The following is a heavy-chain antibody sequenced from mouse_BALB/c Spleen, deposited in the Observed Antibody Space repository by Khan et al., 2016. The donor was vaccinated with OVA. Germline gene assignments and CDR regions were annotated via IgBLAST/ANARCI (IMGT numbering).Heavy chain of an antibody. J-gene: IGHJ2*01. Sequence: EVKLVESGGGLVQSGGSRKLSCAASGFTFTSYGMHWIRQAPEKGLEWVAYISSDSNTIYYADTVKGRFTISRDNPKNTLFLQMTSLRSGDTAMYFCATSYCYGYYFDYWGQGTTLTVSS. CDR1: GFTFTSYG. CDR2: ISSDSNTI. V-gene: IGHV5-17*02. D-gene: IGHD1-1*01. CDR3: ATSYCYGYYFDY.